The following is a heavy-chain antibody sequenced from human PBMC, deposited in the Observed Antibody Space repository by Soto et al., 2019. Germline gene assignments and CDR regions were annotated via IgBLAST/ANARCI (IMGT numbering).Heavy chain of an antibody. D-gene: IGHD2-15*01. CDR1: GGSISSGGYY. CDR2: IYYSGST. CDR3: ARVRHGVVVVAATRGSWYFDL. Sequence: QVQLQESGPGLVKPSQTLSLTCTVSGGSISSGGYYWSWIRQHPGKGLEWIGYIYYSGSTYYNPSLKSRVTISVDPSKNRFPLRLGSVTAADTAVYSCARVRHGVVVVAATRGSWYFDLWGRGTLVTVSS. J-gene: IGHJ2*01. V-gene: IGHV4-31*03.